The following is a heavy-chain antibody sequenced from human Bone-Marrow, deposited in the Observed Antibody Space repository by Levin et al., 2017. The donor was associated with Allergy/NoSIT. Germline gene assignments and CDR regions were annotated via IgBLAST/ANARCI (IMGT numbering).Heavy chain of an antibody. CDR1: GFTFSDHY. Sequence: GGSLRLSCAASGFTFSDHYMDWVRQAPGKGLEWVGRTRNKANSYTTEYAASVKGRFTISRDDSKNSLYLQMNSLKTEDTAVYYCAREGEYYYGMDVWGQGTTVTVSS. CDR3: AREGEYYYGMDV. CDR2: TRNKANSYTT. D-gene: IGHD1-26*01. J-gene: IGHJ6*02. V-gene: IGHV3-72*01.